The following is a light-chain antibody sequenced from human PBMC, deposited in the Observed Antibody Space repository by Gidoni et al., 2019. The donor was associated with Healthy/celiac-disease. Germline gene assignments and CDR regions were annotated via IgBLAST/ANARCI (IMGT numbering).Light chain of an antibody. CDR1: QSVLYSSNNKNY. Sequence: DIVMTQSPDSLAVSLGERATINCKSSQSVLYSSNNKNYLAWYQQKPGQPPKLLIYWASTRESGFPDRVSGGGSGTDFTLTISSLQAEDVAVYYCQRNYSTPPTFGQGTKVEIK. V-gene: IGKV4-1*01. J-gene: IGKJ1*01. CDR3: QRNYSTPPT. CDR2: WAS.